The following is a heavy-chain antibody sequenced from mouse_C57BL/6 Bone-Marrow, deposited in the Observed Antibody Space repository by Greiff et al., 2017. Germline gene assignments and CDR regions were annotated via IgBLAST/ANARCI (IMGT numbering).Heavy chain of an antibody. CDR1: GYAFSSSW. CDR3: AKENYYGSKGY. D-gene: IGHD1-1*01. V-gene: IGHV1-82*01. CDR2: IYPGDGDN. J-gene: IGHJ2*01. Sequence: VQLQQSGPELVKPGASVKISCKASGYAFSSSWMNWVKQRPGKGLEWIGRIYPGDGDNNYNGKFKGKATLTADKSSSTAYMQLSSLTSEDSAVYFFAKENYYGSKGYWGQGTTLTVSS.